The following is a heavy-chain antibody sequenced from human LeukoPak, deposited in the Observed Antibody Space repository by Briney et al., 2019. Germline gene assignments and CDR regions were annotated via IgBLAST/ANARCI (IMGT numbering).Heavy chain of an antibody. CDR3: AKTVTTLSGQFDH. CDR1: GGSISSSSYY. V-gene: IGHV3-23*01. J-gene: IGHJ4*02. Sequence: ETLSLTCTVSGGSISSSSYYWGWIRQPPGKGLEWVSAISGSGGSTYYADSVKGRFTISRDNSKNTLYLQMNSLRAEDTAVYYCAKTVTTLSGQFDHWGQGTLVTVSS. CDR2: ISGSGGST. D-gene: IGHD4-17*01.